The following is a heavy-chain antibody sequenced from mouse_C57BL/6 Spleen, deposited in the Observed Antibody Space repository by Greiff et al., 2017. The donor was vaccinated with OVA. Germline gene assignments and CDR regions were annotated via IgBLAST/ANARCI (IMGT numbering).Heavy chain of an antibody. CDR3: YYYGSDYYAMDY. Sequence: QVQLQQSGAELVRPGASVTLSCKASGYTFTDYEMHWVKQTPVHGLEWIGAIDPETGGTAYNQKFKGKAILTADKSSSTAYMELRSLTSEDSAVYYCYYYGSDYYAMDYWGQGTSVTVSS. V-gene: IGHV1-15*01. CDR2: IDPETGGT. CDR1: GYTFTDYE. J-gene: IGHJ4*01. D-gene: IGHD1-1*01.